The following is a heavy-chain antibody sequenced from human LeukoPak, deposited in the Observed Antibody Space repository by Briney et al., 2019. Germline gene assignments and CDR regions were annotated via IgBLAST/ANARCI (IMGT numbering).Heavy chain of an antibody. Sequence: GGSLSLSCAASGFTFPSYAMSWVRQAPGRGLEWVSVISGSGDSTYYADSVKGRFTISRDNSKNMVYLQMNSLRAEDTALYYCVGDPPNSGYAFQVWGHGTMVTVSS. CDR1: GFTFPSYA. J-gene: IGHJ3*01. CDR2: ISGSGDST. CDR3: VGDPPNSGYAFQV. D-gene: IGHD3-22*01. V-gene: IGHV3-23*01.